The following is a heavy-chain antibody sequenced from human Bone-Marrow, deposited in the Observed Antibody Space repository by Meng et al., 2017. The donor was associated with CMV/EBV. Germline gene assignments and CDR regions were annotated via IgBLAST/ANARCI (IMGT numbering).Heavy chain of an antibody. V-gene: IGHV1-46*01. CDR1: GYTFTSYY. CDR2: INPSGGGT. J-gene: IGHJ4*02. Sequence: ASVKVSCKASGYTFTSYYMHWVRQAPGQGLEWMGIINPSGGGTSYAQKFQGRVTMTRDTSTSTVYMELSSLRSEDTAVYYCARSRRRDFWSGPAGYWGQGTLVTVSS. D-gene: IGHD3-3*01. CDR3: ARSRRRDFWSGPAGY.